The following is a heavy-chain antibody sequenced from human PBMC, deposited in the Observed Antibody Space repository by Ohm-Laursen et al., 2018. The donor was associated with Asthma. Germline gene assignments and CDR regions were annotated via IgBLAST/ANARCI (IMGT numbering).Heavy chain of an antibody. CDR2: IFSNDEK. Sequence: ETLSLTCTVSGFSLSNARMGVSWIRQPPGKALEWLAHIFSNDEKSYSTSLKSRLTISKDTSKSQVVLTMTNMDPVDTATYYCARGIAARPGFDYWGQGTLVTVSS. CDR3: ARGIAARPGFDY. CDR1: GFSLSNARMG. J-gene: IGHJ4*02. D-gene: IGHD6-6*01. V-gene: IGHV2-26*01.